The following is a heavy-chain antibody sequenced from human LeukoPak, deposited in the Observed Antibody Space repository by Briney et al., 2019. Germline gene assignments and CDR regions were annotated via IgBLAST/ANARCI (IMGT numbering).Heavy chain of an antibody. Sequence: SQTLSLTCAISGDSVSSNSAAWNWIRQSPSRGLEWLGRTYYRSKWYNDYAVSVKSRITINPDTSKNQSSLQLNSVTPEDTAVYYCARDTAPDYYDSSGYQVGFDYWGQGTLVTVSS. CDR3: ARDTAPDYYDSSGYQVGFDY. V-gene: IGHV6-1*01. CDR1: GDSVSSNSAA. CDR2: TYYRSKWYN. J-gene: IGHJ4*02. D-gene: IGHD3-22*01.